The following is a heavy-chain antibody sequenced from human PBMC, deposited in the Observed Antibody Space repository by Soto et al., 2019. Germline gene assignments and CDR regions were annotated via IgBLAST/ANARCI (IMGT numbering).Heavy chain of an antibody. D-gene: IGHD5-18*01. CDR3: AKDFEYSYGYDAFHI. CDR1: GFTFSSYA. Sequence: EVQLLESGGGLVQPGGSLRLSCAASGFTFSSYAMSWVRQAPGKGLEWVSAISGSGYSTYYAASVKGRFTISRDNSENTLYLQMNSLRAEDTAVYYCAKDFEYSYGYDAFHIWGQGTMVTVSS. V-gene: IGHV3-23*01. CDR2: ISGSGYST. J-gene: IGHJ3*02.